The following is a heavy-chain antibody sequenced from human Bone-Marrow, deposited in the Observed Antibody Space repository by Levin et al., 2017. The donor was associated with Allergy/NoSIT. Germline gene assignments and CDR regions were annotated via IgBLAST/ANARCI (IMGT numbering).Heavy chain of an antibody. V-gene: IGHV1-18*01. J-gene: IGHJ4*02. D-gene: IGHD3-10*01. CDR2: ISSYNGGT. CDR1: GYTFTNYG. Sequence: ASVKVSCKASGYTFTNYGITWVRQAPGQGLEWMGWISSYNGGTKYSQILQGRVTMTTNTSTSTVDMELRRLTSDDTAVYFCARVGLWFGEPSDYWGQGTLVTVSS. CDR3: ARVGLWFGEPSDY.